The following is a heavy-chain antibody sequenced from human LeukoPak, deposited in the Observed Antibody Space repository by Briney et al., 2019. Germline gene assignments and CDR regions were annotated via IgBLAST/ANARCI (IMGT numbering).Heavy chain of an antibody. CDR1: GFSFSSYW. D-gene: IGHD4-17*01. CDR2: IKSDGSSS. J-gene: IGHJ5*02. CDR3: AREVTTVNTGLDH. V-gene: IGHV3-74*01. Sequence: PGGSLRLSCAASGFSFSSYWVQWVRHAPGKGLVWVSRIKSDGSSSSYADSVKGRFTISRDNAKNTRYLQMNRLRAEDTAVDYCAREVTTVNTGLDHWGQGTLVTVSS.